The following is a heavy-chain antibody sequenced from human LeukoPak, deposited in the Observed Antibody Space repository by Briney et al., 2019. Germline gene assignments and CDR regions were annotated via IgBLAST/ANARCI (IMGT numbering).Heavy chain of an antibody. CDR1: GFTFSSYP. CDR3: AKDLVLFFGDT. CDR2: IVSDGFNS. J-gene: IGHJ5*02. D-gene: IGHD3-10*01. Sequence: GGSLRLSCAASGFTFSSYPMNWVRQAPGKGLEGGATIVSDGFNSYYTDSVKGRFAISRDNSKQTIYLQMNSLRAEDTAVYYCAKDLVLFFGDTRGQGTLVTVSS. V-gene: IGHV3-23*01.